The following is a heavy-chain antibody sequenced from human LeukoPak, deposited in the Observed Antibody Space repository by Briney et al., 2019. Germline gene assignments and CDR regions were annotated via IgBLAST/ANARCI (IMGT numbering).Heavy chain of an antibody. D-gene: IGHD3-22*01. Sequence: SVKVSCKGSGYTFRSYGITWVRQAPGQGLEWMGWISANNGNTNYAQKSQGRVTMTTDTSTTTAYMELRSLRSDDTAVYYCARGRGDYYGSSGNWFDPWGQGALVTVSS. V-gene: IGHV1-18*01. CDR3: ARGRGDYYGSSGNWFDP. CDR2: ISANNGNT. CDR1: GYTFRSYG. J-gene: IGHJ5*02.